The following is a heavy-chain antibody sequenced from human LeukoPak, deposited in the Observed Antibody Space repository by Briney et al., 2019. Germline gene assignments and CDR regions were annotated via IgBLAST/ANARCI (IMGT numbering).Heavy chain of an antibody. Sequence: ASVKVSYKASGYTFTSYGISWVRQAPAQGLEGMGWISAYNGNTNYAQKLQGRVTMTTDTSTSTAYMEMRSLRSDDTAVYYCARDRGGSYHSRLWIDYWGQGTLVTVSS. CDR3: ARDRGGSYHSRLWIDY. CDR2: ISAYNGNT. V-gene: IGHV1-18*01. CDR1: GYTFTSYG. J-gene: IGHJ4*02. D-gene: IGHD1-26*01.